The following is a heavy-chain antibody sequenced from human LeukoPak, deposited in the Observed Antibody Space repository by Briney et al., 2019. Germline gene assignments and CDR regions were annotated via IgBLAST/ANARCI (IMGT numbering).Heavy chain of an antibody. CDR3: AKPYIAAAASDGYYFDY. J-gene: IGHJ4*02. CDR1: GFTFSSYG. CDR2: ISYDGSNK. V-gene: IGHV3-30*18. D-gene: IGHD6-13*01. Sequence: PGGSLRLSCAASGFTFSSYGMHWVRQAPGKGLEWVAVISYDGSNKYYADSVKGRFTISRDNSKNTLYLQMNSLRAEDTAVYYCAKPYIAAAASDGYYFDYWGQGTLVTVSS.